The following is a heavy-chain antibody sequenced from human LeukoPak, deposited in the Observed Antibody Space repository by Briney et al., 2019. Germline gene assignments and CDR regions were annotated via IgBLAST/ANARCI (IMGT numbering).Heavy chain of an antibody. Sequence: ASVKVSCKASGYTFTSYYMHWVRQAPGQGLEWMGIINPSGGSTSYAQKFQGRVTMTRDTSTSTVYMELSSLRSEDTAVYYCARSRDVWYSSGWYYFDYWGQGTLVTVSS. J-gene: IGHJ4*02. V-gene: IGHV1-46*01. CDR3: ARSRDVWYSSGWYYFDY. CDR1: GYTFTSYY. D-gene: IGHD6-19*01. CDR2: INPSGGST.